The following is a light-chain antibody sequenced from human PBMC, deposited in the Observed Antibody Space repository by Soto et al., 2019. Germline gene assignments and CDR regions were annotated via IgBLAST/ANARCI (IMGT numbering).Light chain of an antibody. Sequence: EIVLTQSPGTLSLPPGERATLSCRASQSVSSSYLAWYQQKPGQAPRLLIYGASSRATGIPDRFSGSGSGTDFTLTISRVEPEDFAVYYCQQYGSSPLTFGGGTKVEIK. J-gene: IGKJ4*01. CDR1: QSVSSSY. CDR3: QQYGSSPLT. V-gene: IGKV3-20*01. CDR2: GAS.